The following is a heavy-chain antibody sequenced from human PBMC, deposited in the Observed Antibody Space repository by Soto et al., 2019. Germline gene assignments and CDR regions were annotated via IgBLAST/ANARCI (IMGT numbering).Heavy chain of an antibody. CDR2: ITISGNYI. V-gene: IGHV3-21*01. D-gene: IGHD2-8*01. CDR1: GFAFQTYT. CDR3: AKVGVLRTNFRWFDL. Sequence: EGQLVESGGGLVKPGGSQRLSCAASGFAFQTYTMEWLRQPPGKGLEWVSSITISGNYIYYADSVKGRFTISRDNGRNSVYLQMYSLRAEDTAVYYCAKVGVLRTNFRWFDLWGQGTLVTVSS. J-gene: IGHJ5*02.